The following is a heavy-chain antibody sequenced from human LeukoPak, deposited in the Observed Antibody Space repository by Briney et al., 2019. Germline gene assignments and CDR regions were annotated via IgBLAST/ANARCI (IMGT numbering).Heavy chain of an antibody. CDR1: GFTFSSYG. J-gene: IGHJ4*02. D-gene: IGHD6-19*01. Sequence: PGGSLRLSCAASGFTFSSYGMHWVRQAPGKGLEWVAVIWYDGSNKYYADSVKGRFTISRDNSKNTLYLQMNSLRAEDTAVYYCAGDILAVAGTGYFNSWGQGTLVTVSS. CDR3: AGDILAVAGTGYFNS. CDR2: IWYDGSNK. V-gene: IGHV3-30*19.